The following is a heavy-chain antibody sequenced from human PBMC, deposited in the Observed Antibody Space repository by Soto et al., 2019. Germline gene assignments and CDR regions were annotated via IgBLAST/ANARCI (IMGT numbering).Heavy chain of an antibody. V-gene: IGHV4-38-2*02. CDR1: GYSISSGYY. D-gene: IGHD2-8*01. Sequence: SETLSLTCAVSGYSISSGYYWGWIRQPPGKGLEWIGSIYHSGSTYYNPSLKSRVTISVDTSKNQFSLKLSSVTAADTAVYYCVRDIGYCTNGVCLYNWFDPWGQGTLVTVSS. CDR3: VRDIGYCTNGVCLYNWFDP. CDR2: IYHSGST. J-gene: IGHJ5*02.